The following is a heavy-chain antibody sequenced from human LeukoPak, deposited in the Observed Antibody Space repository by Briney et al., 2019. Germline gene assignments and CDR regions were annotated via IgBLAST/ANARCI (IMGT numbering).Heavy chain of an antibody. CDR1: GFTFSSYS. D-gene: IGHD3-22*01. CDR2: ISSSSSYI. CDR3: AKVSDYYDSSGYAY. J-gene: IGHJ4*02. Sequence: PGGSLRLSCAASGFTFSSYSMNWVRQAPGKGLEWVSSISSSSSYIYYADSVKGRFTISRDNAKNSLYLQMNSLRAEDTAVYYCAKVSDYYDSSGYAYWGQGTLVTVSS. V-gene: IGHV3-21*04.